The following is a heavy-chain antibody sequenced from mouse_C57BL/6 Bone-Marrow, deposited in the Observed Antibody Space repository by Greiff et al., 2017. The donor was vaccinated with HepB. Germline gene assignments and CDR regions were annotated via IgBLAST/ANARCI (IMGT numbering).Heavy chain of an antibody. CDR3: ARRDRSRGAY. V-gene: IGHV5-6*01. J-gene: IGHJ3*01. CDR2: ISSGGSYT. CDR1: GFTFSSYG. Sequence: EVQLVESGGDLVKPGGSLKLSCAASGFTFSSYGMSWVRQTPDKRLEWVATISSGGSYTYYPDSVKGRFTISRDNAKNTLYLQMSSLKSEDTAMYYCARRDRSRGAYWGQGTLVTVSA.